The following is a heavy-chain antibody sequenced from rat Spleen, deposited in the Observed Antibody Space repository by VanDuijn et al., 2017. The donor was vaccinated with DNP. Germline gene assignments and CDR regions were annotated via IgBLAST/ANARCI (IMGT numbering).Heavy chain of an antibody. V-gene: IGHV5-7*01. CDR1: GFTFSDYN. J-gene: IGHJ2*01. Sequence: EVQLVESGGGLVQPGRSLKLSCAASGFTFSDYNMAWVRQAPKKGLEWVATISYDGHSTYYRDSVKGRFTISRDNAKSILYLQMDSLRSEDTATYYCATEDYGYPFDYWGQGVMVTVSS. CDR3: ATEDYGYPFDY. CDR2: ISYDGHST. D-gene: IGHD1-7*01.